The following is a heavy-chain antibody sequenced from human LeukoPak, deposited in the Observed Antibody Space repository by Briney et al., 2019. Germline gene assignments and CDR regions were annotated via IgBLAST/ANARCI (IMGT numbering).Heavy chain of an antibody. CDR1: GYSFTSYW. J-gene: IGHJ5*02. V-gene: IGHV5-51*01. D-gene: IGHD6-19*01. Sequence: GESLKISCTGSGYSFTSYWIGWVSQMPGKGLEWMGIIYPGDSDTRYSPSFQGQVTISADKSISTAYLQWSSLKASDTAMYYCARSGITVPDTWDWFDPWGQGTLVTVSS. CDR3: ARSGITVPDTWDWFDP. CDR2: IYPGDSDT.